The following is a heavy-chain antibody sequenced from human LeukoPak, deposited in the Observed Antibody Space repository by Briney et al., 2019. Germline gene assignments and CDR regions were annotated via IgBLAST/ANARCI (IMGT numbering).Heavy chain of an antibody. Sequence: ASVKVSCKASGYSFSDFYMHWVRQAPGKGLEWMGGFDPEDGETIYAQKFQGRVTMTEDTSTDTAYMELSSLRSEDTAVYYCATVVAGTSYYYYYMDVWGKGTTVTVSS. CDR1: GYSFSDFY. CDR2: FDPEDGET. V-gene: IGHV1-24*01. D-gene: IGHD2-15*01. CDR3: ATVVAGTSYYYYYMDV. J-gene: IGHJ6*03.